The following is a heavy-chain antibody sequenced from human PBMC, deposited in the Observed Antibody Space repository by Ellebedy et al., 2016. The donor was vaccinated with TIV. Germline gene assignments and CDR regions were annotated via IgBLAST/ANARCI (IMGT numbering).Heavy chain of an antibody. CDR2: IIPIFGTA. D-gene: IGHD1-14*01. CDR3: ARVRKKASDHSAFDI. J-gene: IGHJ3*02. Sequence: ASVKVSCKASGGTFRNYAISWVRQAPGQGLEWMGGIIPIFGTANYAQKFQGRVTITADESTSTAYMELSSLRSEDTAVYYCARVRKKASDHSAFDIWGQGTMVTVSS. V-gene: IGHV1-69*13. CDR1: GGTFRNYA.